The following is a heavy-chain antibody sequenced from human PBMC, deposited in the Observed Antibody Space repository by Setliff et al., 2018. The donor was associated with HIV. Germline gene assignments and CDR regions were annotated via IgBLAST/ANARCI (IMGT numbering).Heavy chain of an antibody. CDR2: ISNTAGTI. J-gene: IGHJ4*02. D-gene: IGHD6-19*01. V-gene: IGHV3-48*01. CDR1: GFTLSQYD. Sequence: GGSLRLSCEASGFTLSQYDMNWVRQAPGKGLKWLSYISNTAGTIYYADSVKGRFTISRDTAKNSMYLQMNNLRVEDTAVYYCTRDFSRAVAVFEKWGPGTQVTVSS. CDR3: TRDFSRAVAVFEK.